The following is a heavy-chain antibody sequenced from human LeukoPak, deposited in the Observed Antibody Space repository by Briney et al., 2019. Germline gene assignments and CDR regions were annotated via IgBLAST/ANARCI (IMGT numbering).Heavy chain of an antibody. CDR3: AGDSSWYAGCFDY. CDR1: GFTFSSYA. J-gene: IGHJ4*02. V-gene: IGHV3-30*04. Sequence: PGRSLRLSCAASGFTFSSYAMHWVRQAPGKGLEWVAVISYDGSNKYYADSVKGRFTISRDNSKNTLYLQMNSLRAEDTAVYYCAGDSSWYAGCFDYWGQGTLVTVSS. D-gene: IGHD6-13*01. CDR2: ISYDGSNK.